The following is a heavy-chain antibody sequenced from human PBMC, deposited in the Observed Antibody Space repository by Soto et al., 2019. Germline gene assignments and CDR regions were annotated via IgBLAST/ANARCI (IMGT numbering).Heavy chain of an antibody. CDR2: RNHSGST. D-gene: IGHD5-18*01. V-gene: IGHV4-34*01. CDR1: CGSFIGYY. CDR3: ARGSKAAMVTGDSYFDY. Sequence: PSETLCLTCAFYCGSFIGYYWSWIRQRPGKGLEWRGERNHSGSTNYNPSLKSRVTISGDTSKNQFSLKLSSVTAADTAVYYCARGSKAAMVTGDSYFDYWGQGTLVTVSS. J-gene: IGHJ4*02.